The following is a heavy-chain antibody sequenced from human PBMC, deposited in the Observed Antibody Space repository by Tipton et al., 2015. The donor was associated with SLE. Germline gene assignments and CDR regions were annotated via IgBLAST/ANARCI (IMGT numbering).Heavy chain of an antibody. Sequence: TLSLTCTVSGGSISSGSYYWSWIRQPAGKGLEWIGYIYYSGSTNYNPSLKSRVTISVDTSKNQFSLKLSSVTAADTAVYYCARRVVAQGQLAFDIWGQGTMVTVSS. CDR1: GGSISSGSYY. J-gene: IGHJ3*02. CDR2: IYYSGST. CDR3: ARRVVAQGQLAFDI. D-gene: IGHD3-22*01. V-gene: IGHV4-61*10.